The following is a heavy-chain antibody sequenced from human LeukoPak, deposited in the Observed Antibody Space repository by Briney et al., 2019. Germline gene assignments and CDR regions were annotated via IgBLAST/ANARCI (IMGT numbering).Heavy chain of an antibody. CDR2: ISGSGGST. CDR1: GFTFSSYA. CDR3: AKDSNAPPYGMHV. D-gene: IGHD4-11*01. V-gene: IGHV3-23*01. Sequence: GGSLILSCAASGFTFSSYAMSRVRQAPGKGLEWVSAISGSGGSTYYADSVKGRFTISRDNSKNTLYLQMNSLRAEDTAVYYCAKDSNAPPYGMHVWGQGTTVTVSS. J-gene: IGHJ6*02.